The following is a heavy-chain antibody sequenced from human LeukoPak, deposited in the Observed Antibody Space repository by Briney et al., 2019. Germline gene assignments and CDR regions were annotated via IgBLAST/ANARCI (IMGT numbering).Heavy chain of an antibody. D-gene: IGHD6-19*01. CDR1: GFTFSSYE. CDR3: ARDLLADSSGWWGGYYYYGMDV. V-gene: IGHV3-48*03. J-gene: IGHJ6*02. Sequence: PGGSLRLSCAASGFTFSSYEMNWVRQAPGKGLEWVSYISSSGSTIYYADSVKGRFTISRENAKNSLYLQMNSLRAEDTAVYYCARDLLADSSGWWGGYYYYGMDVWGQGTTVTVSS. CDR2: ISSSGSTI.